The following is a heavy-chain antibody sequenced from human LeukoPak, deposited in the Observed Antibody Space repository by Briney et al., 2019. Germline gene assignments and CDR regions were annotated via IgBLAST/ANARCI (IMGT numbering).Heavy chain of an antibody. Sequence: GGSLRPSCVASGFTLSSYGMSWVRQAPGGGLEWVSAIRGSGGSTYYADSVKGRFTISRDNSKNTLYLQMNSLRAEDTAVYYCARPRITAANWGPNDAFDIWGQGTMVTVSS. CDR2: IRGSGGST. J-gene: IGHJ3*02. CDR1: GFTLSSYG. D-gene: IGHD6-13*01. V-gene: IGHV3-23*01. CDR3: ARPRITAANWGPNDAFDI.